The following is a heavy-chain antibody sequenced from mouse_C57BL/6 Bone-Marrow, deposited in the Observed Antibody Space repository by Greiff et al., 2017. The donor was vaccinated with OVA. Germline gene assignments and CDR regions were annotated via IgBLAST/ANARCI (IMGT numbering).Heavy chain of an antibody. D-gene: IGHD1-1*01. Sequence: VQLQQPGAELVRPGTSVKLSCKASGYTFTSYWMHWVKQRPGQGLEWIGVIDPSDSYSNYNQQFKGKATLTVDTSTSTAYMQLSVLTSEDSAVYYCARPISTVVDWCAYWGQGTLVTVSA. CDR2: IDPSDSYS. V-gene: IGHV1-59*01. CDR1: GYTFTSYW. J-gene: IGHJ3*01. CDR3: ARPISTVVDWCAY.